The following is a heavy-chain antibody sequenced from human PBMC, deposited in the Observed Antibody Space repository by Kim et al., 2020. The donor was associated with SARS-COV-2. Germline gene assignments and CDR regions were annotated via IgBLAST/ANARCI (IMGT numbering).Heavy chain of an antibody. J-gene: IGHJ5*02. V-gene: IGHV4-59*01. CDR1: GGSISSYY. CDR3: ARTRVVVTAIPNWFDP. CDR2: IYYSGST. Sequence: SETLSLTCTVSGGSISSYYWSWIRQPPGKGLEWIGYIYYSGSTNYNPSLKSRVTISVDTSKNQFSLKLSSVTAADTAVYYCARTRVVVTAIPNWFDPWGQGTLVTVSS. D-gene: IGHD2-21*02.